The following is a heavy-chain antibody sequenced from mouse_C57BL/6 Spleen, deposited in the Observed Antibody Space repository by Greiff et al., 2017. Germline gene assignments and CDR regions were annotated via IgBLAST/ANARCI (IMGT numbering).Heavy chain of an antibody. Sequence: VQLQQSGAELVRPGASVKLSCTASGFNIKDDYMHWVKQRPEQGLEWIGWIDPENGDTEYASKFQGKATITADTSSNTAYLQLSSLTSEDTAVYYCTRPYYYGSSYWYFDVWGTGTTVTVSS. J-gene: IGHJ1*03. CDR1: GFNIKDDY. CDR3: TRPYYYGSSYWYFDV. CDR2: IDPENGDT. D-gene: IGHD1-1*01. V-gene: IGHV14-4*01.